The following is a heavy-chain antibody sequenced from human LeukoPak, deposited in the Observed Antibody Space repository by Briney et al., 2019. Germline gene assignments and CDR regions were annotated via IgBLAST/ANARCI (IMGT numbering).Heavy chain of an antibody. CDR2: IYYSEST. Sequence: LRLSCAASGFTFSDYYMSWIRQAPGKGLEWVGYIYYSESTYYNPSLKSRVTISVDTSKNQISLKLSSVTAAETAVYYSARCNHYVSSGYLFDYWGQGTLVTVSS. V-gene: IGHV4-30-4*08. J-gene: IGHJ4*02. D-gene: IGHD3-22*01. CDR3: ARCNHYVSSGYLFDY. CDR1: GFTFSDYY.